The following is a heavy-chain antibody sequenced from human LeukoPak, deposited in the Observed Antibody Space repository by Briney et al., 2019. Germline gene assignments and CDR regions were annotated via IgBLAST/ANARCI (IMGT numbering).Heavy chain of an antibody. J-gene: IGHJ4*02. CDR3: TWMATFFTVDY. D-gene: IGHD5-24*01. CDR2: IRNDRIT. V-gene: IGHV3-15*01. CDR1: GLTFSNAW. Sequence: VASLRLSCVLSGLTFSNAWMSWVRQAPGQGLEWVGRIRNDRITDYAAPVQGRFSISRDNSKNTFYRQMNSLRTEYTSMYFCTWMATFFTVDYWGQGTLVTVSS.